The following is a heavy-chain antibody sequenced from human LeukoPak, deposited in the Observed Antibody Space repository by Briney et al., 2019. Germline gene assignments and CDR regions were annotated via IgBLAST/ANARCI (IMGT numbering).Heavy chain of an antibody. D-gene: IGHD6-19*01. Sequence: GASVKVSCKASGYTFTGYYMHWVRQAPGQGLEWMGWINPNSGGTNYAQKFQGRVTMTRDTSISTAYMELSRLRSDDTAMYYCARDLYAVAGTDYWGQGTLVTVSS. CDR1: GYTFTGYY. CDR3: ARDLYAVAGTDY. V-gene: IGHV1-2*02. J-gene: IGHJ4*02. CDR2: INPNSGGT.